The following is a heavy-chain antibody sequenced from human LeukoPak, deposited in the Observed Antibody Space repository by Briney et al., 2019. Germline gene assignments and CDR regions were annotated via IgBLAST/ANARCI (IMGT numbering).Heavy chain of an antibody. Sequence: PGRSLRLSCAASGFTFSSYGMHWVRQAPGKGLEWVAVISYDGSNKYYADSVKGRFTISRDNSKNTLYLQMDSLRAEDTAVYYCARDRVRTIYGSGSYSAFDIWGQGTMVTVSS. J-gene: IGHJ3*02. D-gene: IGHD3-10*01. CDR2: ISYDGSNK. CDR1: GFTFSSYG. V-gene: IGHV3-30*03. CDR3: ARDRVRTIYGSGSYSAFDI.